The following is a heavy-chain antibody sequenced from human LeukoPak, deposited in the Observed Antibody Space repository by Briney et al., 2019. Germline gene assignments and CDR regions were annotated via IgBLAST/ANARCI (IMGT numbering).Heavy chain of an antibody. J-gene: IGHJ4*02. CDR1: GGSISSSSSY. CDR3: AREINWGSQRGFAY. Sequence: SETLSLTCAVSGGSISSSSSYWGWIRQPPGKGLEWIGSIYYSGSTYYNPSLKSRVTISVDTSKNQFSLMLSSVTAADTAVYYCAREINWGSQRGFAYWGQGTLVTVSS. CDR2: IYYSGST. V-gene: IGHV4-39*07. D-gene: IGHD7-27*01.